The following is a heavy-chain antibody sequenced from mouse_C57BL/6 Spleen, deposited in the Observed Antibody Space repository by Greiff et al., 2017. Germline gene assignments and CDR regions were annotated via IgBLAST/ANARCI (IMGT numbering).Heavy chain of an antibody. CDR3: ARDGSSGYWYFDV. J-gene: IGHJ1*03. CDR1: GYTFTSYG. CDR2: IYPRSGNT. Sequence: VKLVESGAELARPGASVKLSCKASGYTFTSYGISWVKQRTGPGLEWIGEIYPRSGNTNYNEKFKGKATLTADKSSSTAYMERRSLTAEYSAVYFCARDGSSGYWYFDVWGTGTTVTVSA. D-gene: IGHD1-1*01. V-gene: IGHV1-81*01.